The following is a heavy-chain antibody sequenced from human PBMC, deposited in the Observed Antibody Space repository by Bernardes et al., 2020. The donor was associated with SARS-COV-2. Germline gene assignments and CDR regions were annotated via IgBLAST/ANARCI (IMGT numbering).Heavy chain of an antibody. CDR3: AGERILDAFDI. CDR2: ISYDGSNK. CDR1: GFTFSSYV. Sequence: GGSLRLSCAASGFTFSSYVMHWVRQAPGKGLEWVAVISYDGSNKYYADSVKGRFTISRDNSKNTLYLQMNSLRAEDTAVYYCAGERILDAFDIWGQGTMVTVSS. V-gene: IGHV3-30-3*01. J-gene: IGHJ3*02.